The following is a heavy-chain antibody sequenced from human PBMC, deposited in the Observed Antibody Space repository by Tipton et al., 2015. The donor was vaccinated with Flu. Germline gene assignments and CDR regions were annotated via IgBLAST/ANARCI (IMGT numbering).Heavy chain of an antibody. Sequence: QVQLVQSGGGVVQPGRSLRLSCAASGFTFSNFGMHWVRLAPGKGLEWVAVISSDGSENFYADSVKGRFTISRDNSKNTLNLQMNSLRADDTAVYYCARDPDSSGGYYFDFWGQGTLVTVSS. CDR1: GFTFSNFG. D-gene: IGHD3-22*01. CDR3: ARDPDSSGGYYFDF. J-gene: IGHJ4*02. V-gene: IGHV3-30*03. CDR2: ISSDGSEN.